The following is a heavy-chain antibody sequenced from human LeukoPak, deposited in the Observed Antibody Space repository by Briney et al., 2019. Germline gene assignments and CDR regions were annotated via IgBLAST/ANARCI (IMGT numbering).Heavy chain of an antibody. Sequence: PSETLSLTCAVYGGSFSGYYWSWIRQPPGKGLEWIGSIYYSGSTYYNPSLKSRVTISVDTSKNQFSLKLSSVTAADTAVYYCARHESGGFDIWGQGTMVTVSS. J-gene: IGHJ3*02. D-gene: IGHD3-10*01. V-gene: IGHV4-34*01. CDR1: GGSFSGYY. CDR3: ARHESGGFDI. CDR2: IYYSGST.